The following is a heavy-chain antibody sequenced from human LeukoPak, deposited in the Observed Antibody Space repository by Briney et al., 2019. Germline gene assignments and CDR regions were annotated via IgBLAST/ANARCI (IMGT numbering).Heavy chain of an antibody. CDR2: FAGSDTTK. Sequence: GGSLRLSCAASGFDFCAYEMNWVRQAPGKGLEGVAYFAGSDTTKYYADSVRGRFTISRDNAKKSLYLQMNSLRAEDTALYYCTTLGYHLDSWGQGTLVTVSS. D-gene: IGHD3-22*01. CDR3: TTLGYHLDS. CDR1: GFDFCAYE. V-gene: IGHV3-48*03. J-gene: IGHJ4*02.